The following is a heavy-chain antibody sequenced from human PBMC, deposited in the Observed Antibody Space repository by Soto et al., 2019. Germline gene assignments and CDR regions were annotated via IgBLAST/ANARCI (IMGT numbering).Heavy chain of an antibody. CDR1: GFTVSSNY. CDR3: ARDSSTGISSERNEAFDI. Sequence: GGSLRLSCAASGFTVSSNYMSWVRQAPGKGLEWVSVIYSGGSKYYADSVKGRFTISSDNSKNTLYLQMNSLRAEDTAVYYCARDSSTGISSERNEAFDIWGQGTMVTVSS. CDR2: IYSGGSK. V-gene: IGHV3-53*01. J-gene: IGHJ3*02. D-gene: IGHD6-6*01.